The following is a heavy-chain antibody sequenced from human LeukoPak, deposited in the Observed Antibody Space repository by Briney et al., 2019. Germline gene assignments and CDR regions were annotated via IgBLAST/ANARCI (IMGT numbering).Heavy chain of an antibody. CDR1: GFTFSSYS. V-gene: IGHV3-48*02. CDR2: ISSSSSTI. J-gene: IGHJ3*02. D-gene: IGHD2-15*01. CDR3: ARDFVVVVAATLNAFDI. Sequence: GGSLRLSCAASGFTFSSYSMNWVRQAPGKGLEWVSYISSSSSTIYYADSVKGRFTISRDNAKNSLYLQMNSLRDEDTAVYDCARDFVVVVAATLNAFDIWGQGTMVTVSS.